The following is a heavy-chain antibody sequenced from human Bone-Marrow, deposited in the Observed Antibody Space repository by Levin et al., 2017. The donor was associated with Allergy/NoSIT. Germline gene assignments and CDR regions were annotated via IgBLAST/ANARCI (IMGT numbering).Heavy chain of an antibody. CDR2: VDGGGTT. CDR3: ARVFVGVRHAFEV. Sequence: SETLSLTCSVSGGSMSSYFWTWIRQPPGKGLEWIGHVDGGGTTYYNSSLKSRLTMSVDTSRTQFSLNLSSVTAADTAVYYCARVFVGVRHAFEVWGHGTMVTVSS. CDR1: GGSMSSYF. V-gene: IGHV4-59*01. J-gene: IGHJ3*01.